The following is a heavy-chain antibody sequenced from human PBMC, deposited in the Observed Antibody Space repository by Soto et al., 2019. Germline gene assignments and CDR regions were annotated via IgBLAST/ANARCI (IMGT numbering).Heavy chain of an antibody. D-gene: IGHD5-12*01. CDR2: VWYDGRNK. V-gene: IGHV3-33*01. Sequence: QVQLVESGGGVVQAGGSLRLSCAASGFTFRNYGMHWVRQAPGKGLEWVAVVWYDGRNKDYVDSVKGRFTISRDNSKNTLYMQMNSLRDEDTAVYYCVRAAGYSGNDYVYYYGMDVWGQGTTVTVSS. CDR3: VRAAGYSGNDYVYYYGMDV. CDR1: GFTFRNYG. J-gene: IGHJ6*02.